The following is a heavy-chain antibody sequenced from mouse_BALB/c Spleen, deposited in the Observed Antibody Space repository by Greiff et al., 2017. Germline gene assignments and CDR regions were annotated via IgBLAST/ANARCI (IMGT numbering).Heavy chain of an antibody. CDR1: GFTFNTYA. D-gene: IGHD2-4*01. CDR2: IRSKSNNYAT. CDR3: VRQRSTMNFYYAMDY. V-gene: IGHV10-1*02. Sequence: EVMLVESGGGLVQPKGSLKLSCAASGFTFNTYAMNWVRQAPGKGLEWVARIRSKSNNYATYYADSVKDRFTISRDDSQSMLYLQMNNLKTEDTAMYYCVRQRSTMNFYYAMDYWGQGTSVTVSS. J-gene: IGHJ4*01.